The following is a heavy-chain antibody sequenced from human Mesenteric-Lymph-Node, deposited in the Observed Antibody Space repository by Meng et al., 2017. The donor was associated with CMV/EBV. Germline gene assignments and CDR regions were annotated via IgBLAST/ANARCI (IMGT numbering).Heavy chain of an antibody. CDR3: AREVTYGHPTRYYCGMDV. CDR2: INWNGGST. V-gene: IGHV3-20*04. J-gene: IGHJ6*02. D-gene: IGHD3-10*01. Sequence: GESLKISCAASGFTFDDYGMSWVRQAPGKGLEWVSGINWNGGSTGYADSVKGRFTISRDNAKNSLYLQMSSLRAEDTALYYCAREVTYGHPTRYYCGMDVWGQGTTVTVSS. CDR1: GFTFDDYG.